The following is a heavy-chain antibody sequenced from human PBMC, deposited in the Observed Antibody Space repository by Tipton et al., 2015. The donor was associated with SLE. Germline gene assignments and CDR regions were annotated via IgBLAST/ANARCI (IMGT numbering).Heavy chain of an antibody. J-gene: IGHJ5*02. CDR2: IYFSGST. V-gene: IGHV4-59*11. CDR3: ARDWGDTIFGVKGWFDP. Sequence: LRLSCTVSGGSITSHYWTWIRQPPGKGLEWIGYIYFSGSTNYNPSLKSRVTISVDTSKNQFSLKLSSVTAADTAVYYCARDWGDTIFGVKGWFDPRGQGTLVTVSS. D-gene: IGHD3-3*01. CDR1: GGSITSHY.